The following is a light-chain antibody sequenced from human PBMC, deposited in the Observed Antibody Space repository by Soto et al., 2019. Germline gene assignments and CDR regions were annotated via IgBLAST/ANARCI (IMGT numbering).Light chain of an antibody. Sequence: EIVMTQSPVTLSVSPGERATLSCRASQNISRSLAWYQQKPGQGPSLLIYGTSTRAGGIPDRFSGSGSGTDFTLTISSLQSEDFGVYFCQQYDNWPLTFGGGTKVDIK. CDR1: QNISRS. V-gene: IGKV3-15*01. CDR2: GTS. J-gene: IGKJ4*01. CDR3: QQYDNWPLT.